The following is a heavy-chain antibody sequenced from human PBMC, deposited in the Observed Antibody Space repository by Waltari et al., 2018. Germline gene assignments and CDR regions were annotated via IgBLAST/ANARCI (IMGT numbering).Heavy chain of an antibody. CDR2: IYLCFTNT. J-gene: IGHJ2*01. CDR3: EVLANCSDTSCYRLSCWSFVL. V-gene: IGHV5-51*01. Sequence: VQLVQSGADVKKAGEYLKISCKVSGYSFTNYWIGWVRHMPGQGREWMGAIYLCFTNTRYSPPVHVLVSISLDKSISTAYRQLSCLKASDTLIYYCEVLANCSDTSCYRLSCWSFVLWGRGTPFTFSS. CDR1: GYSFTNYW. D-gene: IGHD2-15*01.